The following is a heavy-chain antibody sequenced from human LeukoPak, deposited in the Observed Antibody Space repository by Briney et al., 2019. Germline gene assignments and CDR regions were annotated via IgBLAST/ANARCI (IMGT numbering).Heavy chain of an antibody. CDR2: IYYSGST. Sequence: SETLSLTCTVSGGSISSSSYYWGWIRQPPGKGLEWIGSIYYSGSTYYNPSLKSRVTISVDTSKNQSSLKLSSVTAADTAVYYCARPVAASGGWFDPWGQGTLVTVSS. J-gene: IGHJ5*02. CDR1: GGSISSSSYY. CDR3: ARPVAASGGWFDP. D-gene: IGHD6-19*01. V-gene: IGHV4-39*01.